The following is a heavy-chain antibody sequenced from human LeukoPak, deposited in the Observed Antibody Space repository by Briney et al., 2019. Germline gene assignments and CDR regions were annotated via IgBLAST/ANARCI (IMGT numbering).Heavy chain of an antibody. V-gene: IGHV5-51*01. CDR1: GYSFTSYW. D-gene: IGHD5-24*01. Sequence: GESLKISCKGSGYSFTSYWIGWVRQMPGKGLEWMGIIYPGDSDTRYSPSFQGQVTITADKYISTAYLQWSSLKASDTAMYYCARTRVQMETREFDYWGQGTLVTVSS. CDR2: IYPGDSDT. J-gene: IGHJ4*02. CDR3: ARTRVQMETREFDY.